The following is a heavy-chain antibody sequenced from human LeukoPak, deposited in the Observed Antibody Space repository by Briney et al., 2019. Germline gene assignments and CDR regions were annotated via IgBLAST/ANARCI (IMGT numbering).Heavy chain of an antibody. D-gene: IGHD6-19*01. V-gene: IGHV3-30*02. CDR3: AKEFKRSSGWLRVDY. J-gene: IGHJ4*02. CDR2: IRYDGSNK. Sequence: GGSLRLSCAASGFTFSSYGMHWVRQAPGKGLEWVAFIRYDGSNKYYADSVKGRFTISRDNSKNTLYLQMNSLRAEDTAVYYCAKEFKRSSGWLRVDYWGQGTLVTVSS. CDR1: GFTFSSYG.